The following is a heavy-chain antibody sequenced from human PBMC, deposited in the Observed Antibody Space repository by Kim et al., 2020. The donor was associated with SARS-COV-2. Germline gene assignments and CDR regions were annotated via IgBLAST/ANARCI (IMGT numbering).Heavy chain of an antibody. D-gene: IGHD2-15*01. CDR3: ARKGDCSSVSCRYFDY. V-gene: IGHV4-59*02. Sequence: SETLSLTCTVFGGSVTSYYWSWIRQPPGKGLEWIGYMHYSGITDYNSSLKSRISISVDTSRNQFSLKLISVTTADTAVYYCARKGDCSSVSCRYFDYWGQGTLVTVSS. CDR1: GGSVTSYY. J-gene: IGHJ4*02. CDR2: MHYSGIT.